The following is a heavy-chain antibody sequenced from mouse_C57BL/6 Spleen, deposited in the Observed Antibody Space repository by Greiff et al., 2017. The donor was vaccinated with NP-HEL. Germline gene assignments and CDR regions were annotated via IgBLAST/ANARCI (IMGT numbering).Heavy chain of an antibody. CDR1: GYTFTSYW. Sequence: QVQLQQPGAELVKPGASVKLSCKASGYTFTSYWMHWVKQRPGQGLEWIGMIHPNSGSTNYNEKFKSKATLTVDKSSSTAYMQLSSLTSEDSAVYYCARWDYGNYDAMDYWGQGTSVTVSS. J-gene: IGHJ4*01. CDR3: ARWDYGNYDAMDY. CDR2: IHPNSGST. D-gene: IGHD2-1*01. V-gene: IGHV1-64*01.